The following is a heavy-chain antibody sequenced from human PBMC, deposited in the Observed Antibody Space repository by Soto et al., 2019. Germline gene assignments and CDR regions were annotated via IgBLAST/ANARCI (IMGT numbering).Heavy chain of an antibody. CDR2: INPNSGGT. CDR1: GYTFTGYY. CDR3: ARGQLLMVYAANNWFDP. J-gene: IGHJ5*02. V-gene: IGHV1-2*04. D-gene: IGHD2-8*01. Sequence: VASVKVSCKASGYTFTGYYVHWVRQAPGQGLEWMGWINPNSGGTNYAQKFQGWVTMTRDTSISTAYMELSRLRSDDTAVYYCARGQLLMVYAANNWFDPWGQGTLVTVSS.